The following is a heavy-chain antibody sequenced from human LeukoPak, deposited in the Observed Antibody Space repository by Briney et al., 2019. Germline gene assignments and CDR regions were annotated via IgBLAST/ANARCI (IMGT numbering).Heavy chain of an antibody. CDR1: GYTFTGYY. Sequence: ASVSVSCTASGYTFTGYYMHWVRQAPGQGLEWMGWINPNSGGTNYAQKFQGRVTMTRDTSISTAYMELSRLRSDDTAVYYCARGGRGESTIFGVAHFDYWGQGTLVTVSS. D-gene: IGHD3-3*01. V-gene: IGHV1-2*02. CDR3: ARGGRGESTIFGVAHFDY. J-gene: IGHJ4*02. CDR2: INPNSGGT.